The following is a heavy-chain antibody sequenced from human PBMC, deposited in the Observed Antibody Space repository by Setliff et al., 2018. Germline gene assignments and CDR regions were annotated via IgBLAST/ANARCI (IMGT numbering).Heavy chain of an antibody. V-gene: IGHV4-61*05. J-gene: IGHJ6*03. Sequence: SETLSLTCTVSGGSISSSSYYWGWIRQPPGKGLEWIGYIYYSGSTNYNPSLKSRVTISVDTSKNQFSLKLSSVTAADTAVYYCARDSSGWSGFSRLVGVYYYYMDVWGKGTTVTVSS. CDR3: ARDSSGWSGFSRLVGVYYYYMDV. D-gene: IGHD6-19*01. CDR1: GGSISSSSYY. CDR2: IYYSGST.